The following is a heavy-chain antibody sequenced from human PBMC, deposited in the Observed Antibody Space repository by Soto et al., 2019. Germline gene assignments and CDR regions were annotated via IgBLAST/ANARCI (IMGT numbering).Heavy chain of an antibody. CDR2: VLPISGST. CDR3: ATIRVRGGPLRFED. D-gene: IGHD5-12*01. J-gene: IGHJ4*01. Sequence: QVQLVQSGAEVRKPGSSVKVSCNTSGGLISKYSFNWVRQAPGQGLEWMGGVLPISGSTDYAQKFQGRLAITADRSTSTVSMELSRRRSDDTANYYCATIRVRGGPLRFEDGGQGMLISVSS. CDR1: GGLISKYS. V-gene: IGHV1-69*06.